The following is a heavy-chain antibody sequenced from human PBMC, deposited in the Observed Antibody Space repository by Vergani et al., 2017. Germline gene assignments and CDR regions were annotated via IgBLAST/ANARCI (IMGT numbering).Heavy chain of an antibody. J-gene: IGHJ6*02. V-gene: IGHV3-30-3*01. CDR2: ISYDGSNK. D-gene: IGHD2-2*02. CDR1: GFTFSSYA. Sequence: QVQLVESGGGVVQPGRSLRLSCAASGFTFSSYAMHWVRQAPGKGLEWVAVISYDGSNKYYADSVKGRFTISRDNSKNTLYLQMNSLRAEDTAVYYCAKIVVPAAILTPYYYYGMDVWGQGTTVTVSS. CDR3: AKIVVPAAILTPYYYYGMDV.